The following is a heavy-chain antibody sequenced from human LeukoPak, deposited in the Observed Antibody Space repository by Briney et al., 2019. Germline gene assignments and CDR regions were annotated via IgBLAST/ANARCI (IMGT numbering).Heavy chain of an antibody. CDR1: GFTFSSYA. J-gene: IGHJ4*02. V-gene: IGHV3-23*01. CDR2: ISGSGGST. D-gene: IGHD3-22*01. Sequence: GGSLRLSCAASGFTFSSYAMSWVRQAQGKGLEWVSAISGSGGSTYYADSVKGRFTISRDNSKNMLSLQMNSLRVEDTAVYFCAKDRPNYYGSNGHYYRRDGDYWGQGTLVTVSS. CDR3: AKDRPNYYGSNGHYYRRDGDY.